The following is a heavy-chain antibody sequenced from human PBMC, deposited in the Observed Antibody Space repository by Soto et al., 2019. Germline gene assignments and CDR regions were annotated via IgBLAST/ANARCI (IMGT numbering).Heavy chain of an antibody. CDR3: AKGGNGDFDYFDY. V-gene: IGHV3-30*18. CDR1: GFTFSSYG. J-gene: IGHJ4*02. Sequence: PGGSLRLSCAASGFTFSSYGMHWVRQAPGKGLEWVAAISYDGSNKYYADSVKGRFTISRDNSKNTLYLQMNSLRAEDTAVYYCAKGGNGDFDYFDYWGQGTLVTVSS. CDR2: ISYDGSNK. D-gene: IGHD4-17*01.